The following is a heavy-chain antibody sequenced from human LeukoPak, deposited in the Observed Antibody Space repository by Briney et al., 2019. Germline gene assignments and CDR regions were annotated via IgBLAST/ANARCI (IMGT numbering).Heavy chain of an antibody. CDR1: GYTFTGYY. J-gene: IGHJ5*02. CDR2: INPNSGGT. CDR3: ARNSRSGFPPLDWVDP. Sequence: ASVKVSCKASGYTFTGYYMHWVRQAPGQGLEWMGWINPNSGGTNYAQKFQGRVTMTRDMSTSTVYMELSSLRADDTAVYYCARNSRSGFPPLDWVDPWGQGTLVTVSS. D-gene: IGHD3-22*01. V-gene: IGHV1-2*02.